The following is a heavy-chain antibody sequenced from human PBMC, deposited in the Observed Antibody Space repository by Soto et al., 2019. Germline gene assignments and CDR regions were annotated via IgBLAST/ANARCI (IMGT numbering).Heavy chain of an antibody. Sequence: ASVKVSCKASGYTFTSYAMHWVRQAPGQRLEWMGWINAGNGNTKYSQKFQGRVTITRDTSASTAYMELSSLRSEDSAVYYCARSIVVVTALDYWGQGTLVTVSS. CDR1: GYTFTSYA. D-gene: IGHD2-21*02. CDR2: INAGNGNT. V-gene: IGHV1-3*01. CDR3: ARSIVVVTALDY. J-gene: IGHJ4*02.